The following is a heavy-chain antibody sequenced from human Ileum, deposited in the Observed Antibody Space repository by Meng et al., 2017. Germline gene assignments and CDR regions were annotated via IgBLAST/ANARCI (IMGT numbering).Heavy chain of an antibody. CDR2: INGGTGNT. Sequence: QVRFVQSGGEVKKPGASVKVSCKASGYTFTSHYIHWWRQAPGQGLEWMGWINGGTGNTEYSQSFQGRITFTRDTAASTVYMELSSLRSEDTAVFYCARVAVTGIGYFQYWGQGTLVTVSS. CDR3: ARVAVTGIGYFQY. V-gene: IGHV1-3*01. J-gene: IGHJ1*01. CDR1: GYTFTSHY. D-gene: IGHD6-19*01.